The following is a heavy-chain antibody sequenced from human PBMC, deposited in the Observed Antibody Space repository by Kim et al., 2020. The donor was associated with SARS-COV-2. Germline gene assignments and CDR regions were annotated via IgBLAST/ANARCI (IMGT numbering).Heavy chain of an antibody. J-gene: IGHJ4*02. CDR2: IYHSGST. Sequence: SETLSLTCAVSGGSISSSNWWSWVRQPPGKGLEWIGEIYHSGSTNYNPSLKSRVTISVDKSKNQFSLKLSSVTAADTAVYYCARMPLARPTTYHYGSGSDKHFDYWGQGTLVTVSS. V-gene: IGHV4-4*02. CDR3: ARMPLARPTTYHYGSGSDKHFDY. CDR1: GGSISSSNW. D-gene: IGHD3-10*01.